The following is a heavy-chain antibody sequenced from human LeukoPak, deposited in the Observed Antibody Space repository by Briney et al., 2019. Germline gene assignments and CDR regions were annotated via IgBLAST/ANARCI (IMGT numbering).Heavy chain of an antibody. J-gene: IGHJ4*02. CDR1: GFTFSNYG. CDR3: AKGYDYFFDY. Sequence: GGSLRLSCAASGFTFSNYGMHWVRQAPGKGLEWVAFIRYDGTNQYYADSVKGRFTISKDNSKNTLYLQMNSLRAEDTAVYYCAKGYDYFFDYWGQGTLVTVSS. V-gene: IGHV3-30*02. D-gene: IGHD2-2*01. CDR2: IRYDGTNQ.